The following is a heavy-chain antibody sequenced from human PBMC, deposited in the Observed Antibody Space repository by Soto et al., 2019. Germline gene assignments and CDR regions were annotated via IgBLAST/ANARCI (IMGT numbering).Heavy chain of an antibody. J-gene: IGHJ4*02. D-gene: IGHD3-10*01. V-gene: IGHV1-3*01. CDR3: AMEEYYGSGSYHFDS. CDR1: GYTLTSFP. CDR2: INPANGDT. Sequence: QVHLVQSGAEVKKPGASVRVSCQASGYTLTSFPMHWVRQAPGQRLERMGWINPANGDTGYSQKIQGRVTITRDTSASTACMARSNLTSEDTAIYFGAMEEYYGSGSYHFDSWGQGTLVIVSS.